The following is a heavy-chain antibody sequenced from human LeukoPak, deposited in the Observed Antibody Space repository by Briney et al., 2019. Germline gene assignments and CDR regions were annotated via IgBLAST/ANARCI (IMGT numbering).Heavy chain of an antibody. D-gene: IGHD3-22*01. J-gene: IGHJ4*02. CDR2: IFPGDSDT. Sequence: PGESLQISSKGSGYSFTSYWIGWVRQMPGKGLEWMGIIFPGDSDTRYSASFQGQVTISADKSISTAYLQWSSLKASDTAMYYCARPPDYDSSVFAYWGQGTLVTVSS. CDR3: ARPPDYDSSVFAY. CDR1: GYSFTSYW. V-gene: IGHV5-51*01.